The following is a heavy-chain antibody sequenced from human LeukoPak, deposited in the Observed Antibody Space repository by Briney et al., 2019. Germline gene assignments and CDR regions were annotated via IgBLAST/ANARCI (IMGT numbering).Heavy chain of an antibody. CDR2: LNHSGST. V-gene: IGHV4-34*01. J-gene: IGHJ6*03. D-gene: IGHD2-2*01. CDR3: ARGNKCSSTSCYAGYYYYMDV. CDR1: GGYFSGYY. Sequence: PSETLSLTCAVYGGYFSGYYWSWIRQPPGKGLEWIGELNHSGSTNYNPSLKSRVTISVDTSKNQFSLKLSSVTAADTAVYYCARGNKCSSTSCYAGYYYYMDVWGKGTTVTVSS.